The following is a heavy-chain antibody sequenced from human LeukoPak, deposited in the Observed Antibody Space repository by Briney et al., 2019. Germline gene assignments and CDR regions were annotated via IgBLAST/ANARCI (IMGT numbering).Heavy chain of an antibody. CDR2: ISGSGGST. CDR1: GFTFSSYS. Sequence: QSGGSLRLSCAASGFTFSSYSMNWVRQAPGKGLEWVSAISGSGGSTYYADSVKGRFTISGDNSKNTLYLQMNSLRAEDTAVYYCAKYTTTVKDAFDIWGQGTMVTVSS. V-gene: IGHV3-23*01. J-gene: IGHJ3*02. D-gene: IGHD4-17*01. CDR3: AKYTTTVKDAFDI.